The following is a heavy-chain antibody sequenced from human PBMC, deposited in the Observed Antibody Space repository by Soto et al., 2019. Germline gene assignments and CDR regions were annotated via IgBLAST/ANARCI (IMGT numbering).Heavy chain of an antibody. J-gene: IGHJ4*02. Sequence: SETLSLTCTVSGGSISSSSYYWGWIRQPPGKGLEWIGSIYYSGSTYYNPSLKSRVTISVDTSKNQFSLKLSSVTAADMAVYYCARGLGSWAHPYFDYWGQGTLVTAPQ. CDR3: ARGLGSWAHPYFDY. D-gene: IGHD6-13*01. CDR1: GGSISSSSYY. V-gene: IGHV4-39*01. CDR2: IYYSGST.